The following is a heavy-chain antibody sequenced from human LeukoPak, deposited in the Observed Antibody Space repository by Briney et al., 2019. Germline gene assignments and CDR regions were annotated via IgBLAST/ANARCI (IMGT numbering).Heavy chain of an antibody. D-gene: IGHD3-22*01. Sequence: GGSLRLSCAASGFTFSSYWMHWVRQAPGKGLVWVSRINSDGSSTTYADSVKGRFTISRDNSKNTLYLQMNSLRAEDTAVYYCARGPDYYDSSGYAKFDYWGQGTLVTVSS. CDR1: GFTFSSYW. CDR2: INSDGSST. J-gene: IGHJ4*02. V-gene: IGHV3-74*01. CDR3: ARGPDYYDSSGYAKFDY.